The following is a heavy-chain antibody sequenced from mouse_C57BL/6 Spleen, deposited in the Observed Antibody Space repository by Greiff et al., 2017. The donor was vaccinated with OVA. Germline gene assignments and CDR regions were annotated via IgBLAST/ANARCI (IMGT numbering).Heavy chain of an antibody. CDR1: GYTFTSYG. D-gene: IGHD4-1*01. J-gene: IGHJ2*01. CDR2: IYPRSGNT. Sequence: QVQLKQSGAELARPGASVKLSCKASGYTFTSYGISWVKQRTGQGLEWIGEIYPRSGNTYYNEKFKGKATLTADKSSSTAYMELRSLTSEDSAVYFCAKRTWDQGYFDYWGQGTTLTVSS. V-gene: IGHV1-81*01. CDR3: AKRTWDQGYFDY.